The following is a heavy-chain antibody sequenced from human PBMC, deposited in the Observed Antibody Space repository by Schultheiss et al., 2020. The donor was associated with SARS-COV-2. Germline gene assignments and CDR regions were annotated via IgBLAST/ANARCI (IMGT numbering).Heavy chain of an antibody. V-gene: IGHV3-23*01. D-gene: IGHD3-22*01. CDR1: RFTFSTYA. CDR3: AKCYDSSGYYWYYFDY. Sequence: GGSLRLSCAASRFTFSTYAMSWVRQAPGKGLEWVSVISGSGTVISGSGGYTYYADSVKGRFTISRDNSKNTLYLQMNSLRAEDTAVYYCAKCYDSSGYYWYYFDYWGQGTLVTVSS. J-gene: IGHJ4*02. CDR2: ISGSGTVISGSGGYT.